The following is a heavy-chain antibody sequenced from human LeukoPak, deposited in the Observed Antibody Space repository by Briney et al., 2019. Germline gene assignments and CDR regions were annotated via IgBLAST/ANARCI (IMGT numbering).Heavy chain of an antibody. V-gene: IGHV3-23*01. Sequence: PGGSLRLSCTASGFTFGAYAMNWVRQAPGKGLQWVALIIGNAATIAYADSVRGRFTISRDNSKNTLYLQMNSLRVEDTAVYYCVKDRTPDGYYSVDYWGQGILVTVSS. D-gene: IGHD3-3*01. CDR3: VKDRTPDGYYSVDY. CDR1: GFTFGAYA. CDR2: IIGNAATI. J-gene: IGHJ4*02.